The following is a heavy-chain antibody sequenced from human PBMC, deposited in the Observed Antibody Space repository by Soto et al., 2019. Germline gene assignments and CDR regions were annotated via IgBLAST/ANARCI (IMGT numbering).Heavy chain of an antibody. Sequence: ASVKVSCKASGGTFSSYAISWVRQAPGQGLEWMGGIIPIFGTANYAQKFQGRVTITADESTSTAYMELSSLRSEDTAVYYCAREWSGGIAAAGTYWFDPWGQGTLVTVPQ. CDR2: IIPIFGTA. D-gene: IGHD6-13*01. V-gene: IGHV1-69*13. J-gene: IGHJ5*02. CDR1: GGTFSSYA. CDR3: AREWSGGIAAAGTYWFDP.